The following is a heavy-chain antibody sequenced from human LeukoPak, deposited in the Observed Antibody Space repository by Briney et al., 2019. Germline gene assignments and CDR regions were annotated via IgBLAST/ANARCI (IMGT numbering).Heavy chain of an antibody. J-gene: IGHJ4*02. CDR1: GFTLSDYY. V-gene: IGHV3-11*05. Sequence: KPGGSLRLSCAASGFTLSDYYMSWIRQAPGKGLEWVSYMSSSSSYTNYADSVKGRFTISRDNAKNSLYLQMNSLRAEDTAVYYCARDYGFFHLGGTVDYWGQGTLVTVSS. D-gene: IGHD3-16*01. CDR3: ARDYGFFHLGGTVDY. CDR2: MSSSSSYT.